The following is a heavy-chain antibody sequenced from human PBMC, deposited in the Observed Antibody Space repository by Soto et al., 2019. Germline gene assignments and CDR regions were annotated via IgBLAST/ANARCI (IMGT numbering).Heavy chain of an antibody. Sequence: KTSETLSLTCSVSGGSISSGDHSWSWIRQPPGKGLEWIGYIYHSGSTYSNPSVKSRVTISVDRSKNQFSLKLISVTAADTAVYYCARAVWSGYRHFDYCGQRALLTVSS. CDR1: GGSISSGDHS. D-gene: IGHD3-3*01. CDR2: IYHSGST. J-gene: IGHJ4*02. CDR3: ARAVWSGYRHFDY. V-gene: IGHV4-30-2*01.